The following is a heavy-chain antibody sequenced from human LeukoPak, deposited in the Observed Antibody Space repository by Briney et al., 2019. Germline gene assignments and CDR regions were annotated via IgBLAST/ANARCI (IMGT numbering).Heavy chain of an antibody. CDR2: ISAYNGNT. J-gene: IGHJ4*02. Sequence: ASVKVSCKASGYTFTSYGISWVRQAPGQGLEWMGWISAYNGNTNYAQKLQGRVTMTTDTSTSTAYMELRSLRSDDTAVYYCARDRFTMVRGVIITGGFGYWGQGTWSPSPQ. CDR1: GYTFTSYG. CDR3: ARDRFTMVRGVIITGGFGY. D-gene: IGHD3-10*01. V-gene: IGHV1-18*01.